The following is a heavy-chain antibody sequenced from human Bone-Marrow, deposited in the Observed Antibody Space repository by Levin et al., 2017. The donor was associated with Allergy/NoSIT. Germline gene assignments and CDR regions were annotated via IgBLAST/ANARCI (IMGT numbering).Heavy chain of an antibody. J-gene: IGHJ4*02. V-gene: IGHV3-49*03. D-gene: IGHD1-26*01. CDR1: KFTFSDYP. CDR2: IGSKAYGGTT. CDR3: TRGGSYSGY. Sequence: AGGSLRLSCTASKFTFSDYPMSWFRQAPGKGLEWVGFIGSKAYGGTTEYAASVKGRFTISRDDSKSIAFLQMNSLKTEDTAVYYCTRGGSYSGYWGQGTLVTVSS.